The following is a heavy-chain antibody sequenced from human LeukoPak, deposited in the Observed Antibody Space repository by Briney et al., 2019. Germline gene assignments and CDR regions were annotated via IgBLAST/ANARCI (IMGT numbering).Heavy chain of an antibody. V-gene: IGHV4-38-2*01. Sequence: SETLSLTCAVSGNSFSNTYYWGWIRQPPGKELEWIGSIYNSGSTHYNPSLKSRVTISVDTSKNQSSLKLSSVTAADTAVYYCARNSSGNYFDYWGQGTLVTVSS. CDR2: IYNSGST. J-gene: IGHJ4*02. CDR1: GNSFSNTYY. D-gene: IGHD1-26*01. CDR3: ARNSSGNYFDY.